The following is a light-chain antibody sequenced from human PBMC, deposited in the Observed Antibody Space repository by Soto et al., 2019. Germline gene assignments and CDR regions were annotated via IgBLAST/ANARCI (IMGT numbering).Light chain of an antibody. CDR1: QSISSW. Sequence: DIQMTQSPSTLSASVGDRVTITCRASQSISSWLAWYQQKPGKAPKLLIYDASSLESGVPSRFSGSGSGTEFTLTISSLQPDDFATYYCQQYNSDSVYTFGQGTKLEIK. CDR2: DAS. CDR3: QQYNSDSVYT. V-gene: IGKV1-5*01. J-gene: IGKJ2*01.